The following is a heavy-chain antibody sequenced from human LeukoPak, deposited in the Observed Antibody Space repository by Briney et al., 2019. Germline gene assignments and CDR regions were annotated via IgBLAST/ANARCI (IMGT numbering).Heavy chain of an antibody. Sequence: GRSLRLSCAASGFTFSSYAMHWVRQAPGKGLEWVAVISYDGSNKYYADSVKGRFTISRDNSKNTLYLQMNSLRAEDTAVYYCARQIAAAGEAFDYWGQGTLATVSS. CDR2: ISYDGSNK. J-gene: IGHJ4*02. CDR1: GFTFSSYA. CDR3: ARQIAAAGEAFDY. V-gene: IGHV3-30*01. D-gene: IGHD6-13*01.